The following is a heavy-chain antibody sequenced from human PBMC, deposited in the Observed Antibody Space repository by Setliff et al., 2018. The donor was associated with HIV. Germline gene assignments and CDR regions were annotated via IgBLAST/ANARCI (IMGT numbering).Heavy chain of an antibody. CDR1: GFTFSSYG. CDR3: AKNGQLLWFGELSYGYYYYMDV. D-gene: IGHD3-10*01. V-gene: IGHV3-23*01. CDR2: ISGSGGST. Sequence: GGSLRLSCAASGFTFSSYGMSWVRQAPGKGLEWVSAISGSGGSTYYADSVKGRFTISRDNSKNTLYLQMNSLRAEDTAVYYCAKNGQLLWFGELSYGYYYYMDVWGKGTTVTVSS. J-gene: IGHJ6*03.